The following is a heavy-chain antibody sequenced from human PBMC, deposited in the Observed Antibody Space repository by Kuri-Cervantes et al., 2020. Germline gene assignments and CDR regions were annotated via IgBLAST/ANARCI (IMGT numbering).Heavy chain of an antibody. CDR3: ARGYAIAVAGSTPGY. D-gene: IGHD6-19*01. V-gene: IGHV1-69*13. CDR1: GGTFSSYA. J-gene: IGHJ4*02. CDR2: IIPIFGTA. Sequence: SVKVSCKASGGTFSSYAISWVRQAPGQGLEWMGGIIPIFGTANYAQKFQGRVTITADESTSTAYMELSSLRSEDTAVYYCARGYAIAVAGSTPGYWGQGTLVTVSS.